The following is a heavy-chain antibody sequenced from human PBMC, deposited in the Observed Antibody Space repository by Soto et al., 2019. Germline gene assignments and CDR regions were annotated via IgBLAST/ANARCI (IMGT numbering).Heavy chain of an antibody. Sequence: PGGSLRLSCAASGFTFSSYSMNWVRQAPGKGLEWVSSISSSSSYIYYADSVKGRFTISRDNAKNSLYLQMNSLRAEDTAVYYCARAVGYSSSWWASAFDIWGQGTMVTVSS. V-gene: IGHV3-21*01. CDR1: GFTFSSYS. J-gene: IGHJ3*02. D-gene: IGHD6-13*01. CDR3: ARAVGYSSSWWASAFDI. CDR2: ISSSSSYI.